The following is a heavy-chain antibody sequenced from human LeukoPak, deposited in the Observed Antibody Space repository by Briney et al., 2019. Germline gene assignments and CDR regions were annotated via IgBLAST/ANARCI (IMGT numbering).Heavy chain of an antibody. V-gene: IGHV3-23*01. CDR2: ISGSGGST. CDR3: AKVLGRYSSGWHPMD. J-gene: IGHJ4*02. CDR1: GFTFSSYA. Sequence: PGGSLRLSCASSGFTFSSYAMSWVRQAPGKGLEWVSAISGSGGSTYYADSVKGRFTISRDNSKNTLYLQMNSLRAEDTAVYYCAKVLGRYSSGWHPMDWGQGTLVTVSS. D-gene: IGHD6-19*01.